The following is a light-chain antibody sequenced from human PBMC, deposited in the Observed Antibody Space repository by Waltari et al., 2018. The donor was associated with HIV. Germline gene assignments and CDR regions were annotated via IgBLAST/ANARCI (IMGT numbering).Light chain of an antibody. Sequence: DIQMTQSPSSLSASVGDGVTITCRASQSISRYLNWYQQKPGKAPKLLIHSTSSLQRGDPSRVSGRGSWTEFNLTISGLQVEDSATYYWQQSYTSPHTFGQGTNVEIK. CDR1: QSISRY. CDR2: STS. J-gene: IGKJ2*01. V-gene: IGKV1-39*01. CDR3: QQSYTSPHT.